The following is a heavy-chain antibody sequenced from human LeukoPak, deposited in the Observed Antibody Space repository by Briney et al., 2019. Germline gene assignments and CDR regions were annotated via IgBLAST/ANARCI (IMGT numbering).Heavy chain of an antibody. J-gene: IGHJ4*02. CDR2: INPSGGST. V-gene: IGHV1-46*01. CDR1: GYTFTSYY. Sequence: GASVKVSCKASGYTFTSYYMHWVRQAPGQGLEWMGIINPSGGSTSYAQKFQGRVTMTRDTSTSTVYMELSSLRSEDTAVYYCATTSLGYCSSTSCYYFDYWGQGTLVTVSS. CDR3: ATTSLGYCSSTSCYYFDY. D-gene: IGHD2-2*01.